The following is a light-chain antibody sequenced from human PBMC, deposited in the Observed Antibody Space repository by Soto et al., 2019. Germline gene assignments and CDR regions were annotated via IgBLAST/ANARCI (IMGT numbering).Light chain of an antibody. CDR3: SSYTSSSTLHYV. CDR1: SSDVGGYNY. CDR2: EVS. J-gene: IGLJ1*01. Sequence: QSALTQPASVSGSPGQSITISCTGTSSDVGGYNYVSWYQQHPGKAPKLMIYEVSNRPSGVSNRFSGSKSGNTASLTISGLQAEYEGDYYCSSYTSSSTLHYVFGTGTTLTVL. V-gene: IGLV2-14*01.